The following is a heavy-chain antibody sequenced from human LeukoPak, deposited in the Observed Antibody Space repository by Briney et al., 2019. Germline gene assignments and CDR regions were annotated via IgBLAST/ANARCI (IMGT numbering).Heavy chain of an antibody. CDR1: GFVFSSYA. CDR2: ISGSGGST. CDR3: AKWVDSGYDWTGNY. V-gene: IGHV3-23*01. D-gene: IGHD5-12*01. Sequence: GGSLRLSCAASGFVFSSYAMSWVRQVPGKGLEWVSAISGSGGSTYYADSVKGRFTISRDNSKNTLYLQMNSLRAEDTAVYYCAKWVDSGYDWTGNYWGQGTLVTVSS. J-gene: IGHJ4*02.